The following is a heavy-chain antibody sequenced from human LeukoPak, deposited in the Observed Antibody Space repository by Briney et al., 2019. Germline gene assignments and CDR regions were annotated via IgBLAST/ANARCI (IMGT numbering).Heavy chain of an antibody. CDR3: ARDDGRFTFDY. CDR1: GFTFSSYW. J-gene: IGHJ4*02. Sequence: GGSLGLSCAASGFTFSSYWMSWVRQAPGKGLEWVANIKQDGSEKYYVDSVKGRFTISRDNAKNSLYLQMNSLRAEDTAVYYCARDDGRFTFDYWGQGTLVTVSS. CDR2: IKQDGSEK. V-gene: IGHV3-7*01.